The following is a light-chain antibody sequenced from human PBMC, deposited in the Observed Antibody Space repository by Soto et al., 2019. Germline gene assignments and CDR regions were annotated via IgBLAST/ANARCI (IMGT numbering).Light chain of an antibody. V-gene: IGKV3-20*01. CDR3: QRIT. CDR2: GAS. CDR1: QSVSSSY. J-gene: IGKJ4*01. Sequence: EIVLTQSRGSLSLSPGERATLSCRASQSVSSSYLAWYQQKPGQAPRLLIYGASSRATGIPDRFSGSGSGTDFTRTISRLEPEDFAVYSCQRITFGGGTKVDIK.